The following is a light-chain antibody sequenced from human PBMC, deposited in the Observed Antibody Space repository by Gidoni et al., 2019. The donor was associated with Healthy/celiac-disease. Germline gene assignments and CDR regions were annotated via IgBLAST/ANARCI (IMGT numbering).Light chain of an antibody. CDR3: QQRSNWPPYT. J-gene: IGKJ2*01. CDR2: DAS. V-gene: IGKV3-11*01. Sequence: EIVMTQSPATLSLSPGERATLSCRPSQSVSSYLVWYQQKPGQAPRLLIYDASNRATGIPARFSGSGSGTDFTLTISSLEPEDFAVYYCQQRSNWPPYTFXQXTKLEIK. CDR1: QSVSSY.